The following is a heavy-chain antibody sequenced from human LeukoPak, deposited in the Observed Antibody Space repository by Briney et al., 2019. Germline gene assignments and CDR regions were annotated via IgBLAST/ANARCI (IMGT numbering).Heavy chain of an antibody. V-gene: IGHV1-2*02. CDR2: INPNSGGI. D-gene: IGHD4-23*01. Sequence: ASVKVSCKASGYTFTGYYMHWVRQAPGQGVEWMGWINPNSGGINYAQKFQGRVTMTSDTSISTAYMELSRLRSDDTAVYYCARVGEDYGGNYYYYYYMDVWGKGTTVTVSS. CDR1: GYTFTGYY. J-gene: IGHJ6*03. CDR3: ARVGEDYGGNYYYYYYMDV.